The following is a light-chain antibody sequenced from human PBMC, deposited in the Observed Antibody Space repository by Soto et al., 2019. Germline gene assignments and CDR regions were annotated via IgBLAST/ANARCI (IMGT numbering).Light chain of an antibody. J-gene: IGLJ1*01. Sequence: QSALTQPASVSGSPGQSITISCTGTSSDFGDYNYVSWYQQHPGKAPRLVIYDVSNRPSGVSSRFPGSKSGNTASLTISAIQAEDEADYYCSSHKSSNTLVFGIGTKVTVL. CDR1: SSDFGDYNY. CDR2: DVS. CDR3: SSHKSSNTLV. V-gene: IGLV2-14*01.